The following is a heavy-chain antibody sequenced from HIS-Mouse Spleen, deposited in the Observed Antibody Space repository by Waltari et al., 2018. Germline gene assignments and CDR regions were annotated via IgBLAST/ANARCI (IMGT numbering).Heavy chain of an antibody. CDR2: IYYSGST. D-gene: IGHD6-13*01. J-gene: IGHJ2*01. Sequence: QLQLQESGPGLAKPSETLSLTCTVSGGSISSSSYYWGWIRQPPGKGLEWIGSIYYSGSTYYNPSLKSRVTISVDTSKNQFSLKLSSVTAADTAVYYCAREIPYSSSWYDWYFDLWGRGTLATVSS. CDR1: GGSISSSSYY. CDR3: AREIPYSSSWYDWYFDL. V-gene: IGHV4-39*07.